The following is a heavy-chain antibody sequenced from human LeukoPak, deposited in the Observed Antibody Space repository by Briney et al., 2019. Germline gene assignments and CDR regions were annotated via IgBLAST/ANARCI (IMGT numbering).Heavy chain of an antibody. J-gene: IGHJ3*02. CDR2: INPNSGGT. V-gene: IGHV1-2*02. CDR3: AREEALSGSHGVPVAFDI. D-gene: IGHD1-26*01. CDR1: GYTFTGYY. Sequence: GASVKVSCKASGYTFTGYYMHWVRQAPGQGLEWMGWINPNSGGTNYAQKFQGRVTMTRDTSISTAYMELSRLRSDDTAVYYCAREEALSGSHGVPVAFDIWGQGTMATVSS.